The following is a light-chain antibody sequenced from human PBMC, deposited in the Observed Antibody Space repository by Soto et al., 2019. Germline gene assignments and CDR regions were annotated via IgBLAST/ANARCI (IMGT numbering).Light chain of an antibody. CDR3: HQYNDWPPLT. V-gene: IGKV3-15*01. J-gene: IGKJ1*01. CDR2: DAS. CDR1: QSVSSN. Sequence: EIVMTQSPATLSVSPGERATLSCRASQSVSSNLAWYQQKPGQAPRLLIHDASTRAPGIPARFSGSGSGTEFTLTISSLQSEDFAVYYCHQYNDWPPLTFGQGTKVDIK.